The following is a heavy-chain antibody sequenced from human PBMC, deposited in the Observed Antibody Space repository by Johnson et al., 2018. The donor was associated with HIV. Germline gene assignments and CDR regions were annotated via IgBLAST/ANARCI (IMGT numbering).Heavy chain of an antibody. CDR2: IGTAGDT. CDR3: AREGAWEVRPGAFDI. J-gene: IGHJ3*02. V-gene: IGHV3-13*01. Sequence: VQLVESGGGVVQPGRSLRLSCAASGFTFSSYDMHWVRRATGKGLEWVSAIGTAGDTYYPDSVKGRFTISRENAKNSLYLQMNSLRAGDTAVYYCAREGAWEVRPGAFDIWGQGTMVTVSS. CDR1: GFTFSSYD. D-gene: IGHD1-26*01.